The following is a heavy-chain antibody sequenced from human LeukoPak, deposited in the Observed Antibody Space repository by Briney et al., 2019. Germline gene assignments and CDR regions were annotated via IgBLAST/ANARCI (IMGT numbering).Heavy chain of an antibody. CDR1: GFPFSSYA. CDR2: IKQDGSEK. CDR3: ARSYLAAFGI. D-gene: IGHD3-16*02. V-gene: IGHV3-7*04. J-gene: IGHJ3*02. Sequence: GGSLRLSCAASGFPFSSYAMSWVRQAPGKGLEWVANIKQDGSEKYYVDSVKGRFTISRDDAKNSLYLQMNSLRAEDTAVYYCARSYLAAFGIWGQGTMVTVSS.